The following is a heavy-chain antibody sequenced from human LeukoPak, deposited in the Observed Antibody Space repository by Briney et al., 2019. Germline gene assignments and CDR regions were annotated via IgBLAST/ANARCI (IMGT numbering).Heavy chain of an antibody. CDR1: GYTFTSYD. CDR2: MNPNSGNT. D-gene: IGHD2-15*01. CDR3: ARGDIVVVVAATPDDYYYGMDV. J-gene: IGHJ6*02. V-gene: IGHV1-8*01. Sequence: ASVKVSCKASGYTFTSYDINWVRQATGQGLEWMGWMNPNSGNTGYAQKFQGRVTMTRNSSISTAYMELSSLRSEDTAVYYCARGDIVVVVAATPDDYYYGMDVWGQGTTVTVSS.